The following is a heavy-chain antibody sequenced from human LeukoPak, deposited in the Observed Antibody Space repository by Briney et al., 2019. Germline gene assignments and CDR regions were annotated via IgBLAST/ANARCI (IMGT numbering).Heavy chain of an antibody. Sequence: SETLSLTCTVSGDSTSSGPYYWSWIRQPAGKGLEWIGRIYSGGSTSYNPSLKSRVTISVDTSKNQFSLKLSSVTAADTAIYYCAREGSIYYYDSSGYLGYWGQGTLVTVPS. J-gene: IGHJ4*02. CDR2: IYSGGST. CDR3: AREGSIYYYDSSGYLGY. V-gene: IGHV4-61*02. D-gene: IGHD3-22*01. CDR1: GDSTSSGPYY.